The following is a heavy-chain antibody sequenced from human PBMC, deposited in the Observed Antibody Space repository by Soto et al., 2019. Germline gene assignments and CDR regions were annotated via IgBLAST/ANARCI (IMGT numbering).Heavy chain of an antibody. D-gene: IGHD3-16*01. J-gene: IGHJ4*02. CDR2: IHYSGST. Sequence: QVQLQESGPGLVKPSETLSLTCTVSGVSITSHYWTWIRQPPGKGLEWIGNIHYSGSTNCSPSLKGRVIISVDTSENQSSLKLSSVTTADTAVYYCTVGGAGHPFDYWGQGTLVTVSS. CDR1: GVSITSHY. V-gene: IGHV4-59*11. CDR3: TVGGAGHPFDY.